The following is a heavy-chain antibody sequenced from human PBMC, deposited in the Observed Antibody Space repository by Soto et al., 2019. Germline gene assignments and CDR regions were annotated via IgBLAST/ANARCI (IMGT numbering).Heavy chain of an antibody. J-gene: IGHJ6*02. V-gene: IGHV4-39*01. D-gene: IGHD6-13*01. Sequence: PSETLSLTCPVSGGTISSSSYCWGWIRQPPGKGLEWIGSIYYSGSTYYNPSLKSRVTISVDTSKNQFSLKLSSVTAADTAVYYCATRFSSSWYAGGYYYYGMDVWGQGTTVTVS. CDR1: GGTISSSSYC. CDR3: ATRFSSSWYAGGYYYYGMDV. CDR2: IYYSGST.